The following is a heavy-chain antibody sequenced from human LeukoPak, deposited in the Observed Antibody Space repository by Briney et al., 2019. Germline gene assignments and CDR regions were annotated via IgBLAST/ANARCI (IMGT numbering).Heavy chain of an antibody. J-gene: IGHJ6*02. CDR3: ARVRYYDFWSGYYSDYGMDV. CDR1: GGSFSGYY. V-gene: IGHV4-30-4*08. CDR2: IYYSGST. D-gene: IGHD3-3*01. Sequence: PSETLSLTCAVYGGSFSGYYWSWIRQPPGKGLEWVGYIYYSGSTYYNPSLKSRVTISVDTSMNQFSLKLSSVTAADTAVYYCARVRYYDFWSGYYSDYGMDVWGQGTTVTVSS.